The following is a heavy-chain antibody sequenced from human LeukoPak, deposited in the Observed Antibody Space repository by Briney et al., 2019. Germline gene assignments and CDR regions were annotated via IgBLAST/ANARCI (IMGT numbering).Heavy chain of an antibody. V-gene: IGHV1-2*02. D-gene: IGHD3-3*01. CDR1: GYTFSDYY. Sequence: ASVKVSCKASGYTFSDYYMHWVRQAPAQGLEWMAWISPDSVDKKYAQKFQGRVTMTRDTSISTAYMELSRLTSDDTAVYYCARKRGVGVDTNAFDIWGQGTMVTVSS. CDR3: ARKRGVGVDTNAFDI. J-gene: IGHJ3*02. CDR2: ISPDSVDK.